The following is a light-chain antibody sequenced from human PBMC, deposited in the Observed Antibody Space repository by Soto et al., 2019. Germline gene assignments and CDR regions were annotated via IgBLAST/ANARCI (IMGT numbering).Light chain of an antibody. CDR2: AAS. Sequence: DIQMTQSPSSLSASVGDRVIITCRASQSISSYLNWYQQKPGKAPKPLIYAASSLQSGVPSRFSGSGSGTDFTLTISSLQPEDFATYYCQQSYSTPPRTFGQGTKVDIK. J-gene: IGKJ1*01. CDR1: QSISSY. CDR3: QQSYSTPPRT. V-gene: IGKV1-39*01.